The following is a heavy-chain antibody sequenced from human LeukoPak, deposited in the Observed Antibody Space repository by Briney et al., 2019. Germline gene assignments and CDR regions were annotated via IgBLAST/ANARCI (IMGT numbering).Heavy chain of an antibody. CDR1: GGSFSGYY. V-gene: IGHV4-34*01. CDR2: INHSGST. Sequence: SETLSLTCAVYGGSFSGYYWSWIRQPPGKGLEWIGEINHSGSTNYNPSVKSRVTISVDTSKNQFSLKLSSVTAADTAVYYCARVSDVVAYGMDVWGQGTTVTVSS. D-gene: IGHD2-15*01. CDR3: ARVSDVVAYGMDV. J-gene: IGHJ6*02.